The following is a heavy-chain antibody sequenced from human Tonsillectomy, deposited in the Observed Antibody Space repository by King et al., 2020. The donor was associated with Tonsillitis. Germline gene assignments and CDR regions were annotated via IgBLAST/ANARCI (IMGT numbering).Heavy chain of an antibody. J-gene: IGHJ4*02. Sequence: QLQESGPGLVKPSETLSLTCSVSGASISSYYWSWIRQPPGKGLEWIGYIDYSGSTNYNPSLKSRVTTSVDTSKNQFSLKVSSVTAADTAVYYCARVSELNYGYDYWGRGPLVTVPP. V-gene: IGHV4-59*01. CDR1: GASISSYY. CDR2: IDYSGST. D-gene: IGHD5-18*01. CDR3: ARVSELNYGYDY.